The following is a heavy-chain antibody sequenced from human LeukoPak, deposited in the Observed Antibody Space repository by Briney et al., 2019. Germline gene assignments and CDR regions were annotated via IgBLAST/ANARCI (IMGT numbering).Heavy chain of an antibody. CDR2: INPDGSVT. Sequence: QPGGSLRLSCVASGFTFSSYWMHWVRQDPGKGLVWVSRINPDGSVTGYADSVKGRFTVSRDNAKNTLYLQMNSLRAEDTAIYYCTRNFDYGDHLWGRGTLVTVSS. J-gene: IGHJ5*02. CDR3: TRNFDYGDHL. D-gene: IGHD4-17*01. CDR1: GFTFSSYW. V-gene: IGHV3-74*01.